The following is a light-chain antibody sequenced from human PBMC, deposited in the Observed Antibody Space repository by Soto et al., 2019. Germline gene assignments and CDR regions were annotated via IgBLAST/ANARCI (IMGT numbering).Light chain of an antibody. Sequence: QSALTQPPSASGSPGQSVTISCTGTSSDVGGYNYVSWYQHHPGKAPRLIIYEVDERPSGVPDRFSGSKSGNTASLTVSGLQAEDEADYYCSSYVGSNNFPYVFXTGTKVTVL. CDR1: SSDVGGYNY. CDR3: SSYVGSNNFPYV. V-gene: IGLV2-8*01. CDR2: EVD. J-gene: IGLJ1*01.